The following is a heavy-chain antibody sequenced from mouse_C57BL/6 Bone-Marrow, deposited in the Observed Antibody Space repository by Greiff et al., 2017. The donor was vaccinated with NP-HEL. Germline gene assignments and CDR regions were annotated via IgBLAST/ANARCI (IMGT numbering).Heavy chain of an antibody. D-gene: IGHD1-1*01. CDR3: AKTKDYYGSSYSAWFAY. J-gene: IGHJ3*01. Sequence: VQLQQSGPGLVQPSQSLSITCTASGFSLTSYGVHWVRQSPGKGLEWLGVIWSGGSTDYNAAFMSRLSITKDNSKGQVFFKMNSLQADDTAIYYCAKTKDYYGSSYSAWFAYWGQGTLVTVSA. V-gene: IGHV2-5*01. CDR1: GFSLTSYG. CDR2: IWSGGST.